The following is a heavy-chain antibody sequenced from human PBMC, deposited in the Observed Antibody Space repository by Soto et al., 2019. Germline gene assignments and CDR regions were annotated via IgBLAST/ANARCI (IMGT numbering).Heavy chain of an antibody. D-gene: IGHD3-3*02. CDR3: AKDRTDHFWTGFCDS. CDR1: EVTSSSYW. CDR2: INSDGSST. V-gene: IGHV3-74*01. Sequence: GRLLRLSCGAAEVTSSSYWMHCVRQAPGKGLVWVSRINSDGSSTSYADSVKGRFTISRDNAKNTLYLQMNSLRAEDTAVYFCAKDRTDHFWTGFCDSWGQGALVTVSS. J-gene: IGHJ4*02.